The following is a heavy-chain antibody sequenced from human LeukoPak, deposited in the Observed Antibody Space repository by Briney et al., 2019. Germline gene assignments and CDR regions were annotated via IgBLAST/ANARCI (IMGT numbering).Heavy chain of an antibody. V-gene: IGHV3-7*01. J-gene: IGHJ5*02. Sequence: GGSLRLSCAASGFSFTTYWMGWVRQAPGKGLEWVANINQDESSQYYVDAVRGRFTISRDNAKNSLYLQMNSLRAEDTAVYYCARDLSDFGVKDENWFDPWGQGTLVTVSS. CDR3: ARDLSDFGVKDENWFDP. D-gene: IGHD3-3*01. CDR2: INQDESSQ. CDR1: GFSFTTYW.